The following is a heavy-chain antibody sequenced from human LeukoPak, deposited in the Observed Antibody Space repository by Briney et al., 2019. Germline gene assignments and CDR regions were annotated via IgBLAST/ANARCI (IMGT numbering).Heavy chain of an antibody. CDR2: IWHDGSKT. V-gene: IGHV3-33*08. D-gene: IGHD1-26*01. J-gene: IGHJ4*02. CDR3: VRGSPNSGSQYGY. CDR1: GFTFSSYG. Sequence: GGSLRFSCAASGFTFSSYGMHWVRQAPGKGLDWVAVIWHDGSKTYYADSVKGRFTISRDNSKNTLYLQMNSLRAEDTAVFYCVRGSPNSGSQYGYWGQGTLVTVSS.